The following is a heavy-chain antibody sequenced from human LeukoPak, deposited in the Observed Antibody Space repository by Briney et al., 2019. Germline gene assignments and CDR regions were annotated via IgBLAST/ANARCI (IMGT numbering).Heavy chain of an antibody. Sequence: GGSLRLSCVASGFILSDHYTDWVRQAPGKGLEWVGRSRSKAKSYTTEYAASVKGRFTFSRDDSKNSLYLQMNSLKTEDTAVYYCVRGRSTNGRTYFDFWGQGTQVTVSS. D-gene: IGHD2-8*01. CDR3: VRGRSTNGRTYFDF. CDR1: GFILSDHY. CDR2: SRSKAKSYTT. V-gene: IGHV3-72*01. J-gene: IGHJ4*02.